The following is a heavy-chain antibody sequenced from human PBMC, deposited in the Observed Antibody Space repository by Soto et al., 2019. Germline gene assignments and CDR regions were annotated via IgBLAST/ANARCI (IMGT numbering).Heavy chain of an antibody. CDR1: GFTFSSYS. CDR3: ARDRGSYYVPGYYYYYGMDV. Sequence: GGSLRLSCAASGFTFSSYSMNWVRQAPGKGLEWVSSISSSSSYIYYADSVKGRFTISRGNAKDSLYLQMNSLRAEDTAVYYCARDRGSYYVPGYYYYYGMDVWGQGTTVTVSS. CDR2: ISSSSSYI. J-gene: IGHJ6*01. V-gene: IGHV3-21*01. D-gene: IGHD1-26*01.